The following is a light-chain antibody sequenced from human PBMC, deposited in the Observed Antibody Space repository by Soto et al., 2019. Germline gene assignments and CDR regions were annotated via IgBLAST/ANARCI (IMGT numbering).Light chain of an antibody. CDR3: QQYDSYPLT. V-gene: IGKV1D-16*01. CDR2: ASS. J-gene: IGKJ4*01. CDR1: QGIRTW. Sequence: DVQMTQSPSSLSASVGDRVTITCRASQGIRTWLVWYQQKPDTAPRSLIFASSRLQSGVPSRFSGSGSETECTLTIDSLQPEDFATYYCQQYDSYPLTFGGGTRVEV.